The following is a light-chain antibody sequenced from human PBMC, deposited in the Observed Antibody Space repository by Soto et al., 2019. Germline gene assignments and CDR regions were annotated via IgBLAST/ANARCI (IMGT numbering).Light chain of an antibody. CDR1: QSVSSSY. CDR2: GAS. Sequence: EIVLTQSPGTLSLSPGERATLSCRASQSVSSSYLAWYQQKPGQAPRLLIYGASSMATVIPDRFSGSGSGTDFTLTISSLEPEDFAVYYCQQYGSSPPWTFGQGTKVEI. V-gene: IGKV3-20*01. J-gene: IGKJ1*01. CDR3: QQYGSSPPWT.